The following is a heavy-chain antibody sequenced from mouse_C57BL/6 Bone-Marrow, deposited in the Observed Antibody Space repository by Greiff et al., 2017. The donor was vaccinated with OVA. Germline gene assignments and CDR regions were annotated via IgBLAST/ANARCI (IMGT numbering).Heavy chain of an antibody. V-gene: IGHV1-50*01. Sequence: VQLQQPGAELVKPGASVKLSCKASGYTFTSYWMQWVKQRPGQGLEWIGEIDPSDSYTNYNQKFKGKATLTVDTSSSPAYMQLSSLTSEDSAVYYCARSGSSWYFDVWGTGTTVTVSS. CDR1: GYTFTSYW. D-gene: IGHD1-1*01. J-gene: IGHJ1*03. CDR3: ARSGSSWYFDV. CDR2: IDPSDSYT.